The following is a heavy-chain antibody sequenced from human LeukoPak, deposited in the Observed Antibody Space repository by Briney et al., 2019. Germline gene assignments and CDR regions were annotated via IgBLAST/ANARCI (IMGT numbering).Heavy chain of an antibody. CDR1: GYTFTGYY. Sequence: ASVKVSCKASGYTFTGYYIHWVRQAPGQGLEGMGWVVPNSGGTKYAQKFQGRVTMTRDTSISTAYMELSRLRSDDTAVYYCARGYCSGGSCYSLTGGYYGMDVWGQGTTVTVSS. CDR3: ARGYCSGGSCYSLTGGYYGMDV. CDR2: VVPNSGGT. J-gene: IGHJ6*02. V-gene: IGHV1-2*02. D-gene: IGHD2-15*01.